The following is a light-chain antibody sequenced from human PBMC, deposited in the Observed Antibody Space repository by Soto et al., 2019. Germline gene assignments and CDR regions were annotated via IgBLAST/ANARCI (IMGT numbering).Light chain of an antibody. V-gene: IGKV1-17*01. Sequence: DIQMTQSPSSLSASVGDGVTITCRASQGIKNDLAWYQQKPGKAPKRLIYAVSSLQSEVPSRFSGSGSGTEFTLTISSLQPEDVATYYCLQHHSYPQTLGQGTKVEI. J-gene: IGKJ1*01. CDR2: AVS. CDR3: LQHHSYPQT. CDR1: QGIKND.